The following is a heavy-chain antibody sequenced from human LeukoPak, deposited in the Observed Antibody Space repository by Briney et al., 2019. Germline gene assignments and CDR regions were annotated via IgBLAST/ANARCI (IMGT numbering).Heavy chain of an antibody. D-gene: IGHD3-3*01. J-gene: IGHJ4*02. CDR1: GGSFSGYY. CDR2: INHSGST. V-gene: IGHV4-34*01. Sequence: PSETLSLTCAVYGGSFSGYYWSWIRQPPGKGLEWIGEINHSGSTNYNPSLKSRVTISVDTSKNQFSLKLSSVTAADTAVYYCARGFLWGSWSRWSHWGQGTLVTVSS. CDR3: ARGFLWGSWSRWSH.